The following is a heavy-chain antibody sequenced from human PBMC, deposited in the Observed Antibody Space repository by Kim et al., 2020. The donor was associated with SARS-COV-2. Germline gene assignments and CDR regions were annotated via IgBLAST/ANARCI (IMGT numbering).Heavy chain of an antibody. Sequence: GGSLRLSCAASGFIFSNYGMHWVRQAPGKGLEWVAVISYDGNFEYYADSVKGRFTVSRDNSKNTVSLQMDRLRTEDTAMYYCARDRTARYIQPHEKDSWGQGTLVTVSS. V-gene: IGHV3-30*03. CDR3: ARDRTARYIQPHEKDS. CDR1: GFIFSNYG. CDR2: ISYDGNFE. D-gene: IGHD1-26*01. J-gene: IGHJ4*02.